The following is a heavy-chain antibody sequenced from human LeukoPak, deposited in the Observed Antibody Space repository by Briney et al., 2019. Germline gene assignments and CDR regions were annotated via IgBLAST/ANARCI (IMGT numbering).Heavy chain of an antibody. CDR1: GLTFSGYG. Sequence: GGSLRLSCAASGLTFSGYGMRSVRQAPGKGLGWISYITTTGDRIKNADSLKGRSTFSRANPKNSLHLQRNSLRAEDTGVYFCARDTKDYWGQGTLVVVSS. J-gene: IGHJ4*02. CDR2: ITTTGDRI. CDR3: ARDTKDY. V-gene: IGHV3-48*04. D-gene: IGHD2-2*01.